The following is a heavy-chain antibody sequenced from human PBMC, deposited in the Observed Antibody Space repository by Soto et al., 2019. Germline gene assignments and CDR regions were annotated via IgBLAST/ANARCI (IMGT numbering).Heavy chain of an antibody. CDR1: GGSISSYY. CDR3: ARDSPYGDYVDY. J-gene: IGHJ4*02. V-gene: IGHV4-59*01. Sequence: SETLSLTCTVSGGSISSYYWSWIRQPPGKGLEWIGYIYYSGSTNYNPSLKSRVTISVDTSKNQFSLKLSSVTAADTAVYYCARDSPYGDYVDYWGQGTLVTVSS. D-gene: IGHD4-17*01. CDR2: IYYSGST.